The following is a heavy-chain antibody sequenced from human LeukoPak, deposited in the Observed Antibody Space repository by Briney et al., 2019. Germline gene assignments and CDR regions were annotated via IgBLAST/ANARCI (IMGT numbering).Heavy chain of an antibody. CDR1: GFTFSDYY. D-gene: IGHD3-22*01. Sequence: GGSLRLSCAASGFTFSDYYMTWIRRAPGKGLEWVSYISSSSSTIYYADSVKGRFTISRDNAKNSLYLQMNSLRDEDTAVYYCARAQRYYYDSSGYYSTLDYYYGMDVWGQGTTVTVSS. CDR2: ISSSSSTI. CDR3: ARAQRYYYDSSGYYSTLDYYYGMDV. J-gene: IGHJ6*02. V-gene: IGHV3-11*04.